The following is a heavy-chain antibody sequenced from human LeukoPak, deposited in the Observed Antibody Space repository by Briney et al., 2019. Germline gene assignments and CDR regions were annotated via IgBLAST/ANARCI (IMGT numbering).Heavy chain of an antibody. CDR2: ISYDGSNK. Sequence: GRSLRLSCAASGFTFSSYGMHWVRQAPGKGLEWVAVISYDGSNKYYADSVKGRFTISRDNSKNTLYLRMNSLRAEDTAVYYCAKGLSYYDSSGYPQKGGYFDYWGQGTLVTVSS. V-gene: IGHV3-30*18. CDR1: GFTFSSYG. CDR3: AKGLSYYDSSGYPQKGGYFDY. D-gene: IGHD3-22*01. J-gene: IGHJ4*02.